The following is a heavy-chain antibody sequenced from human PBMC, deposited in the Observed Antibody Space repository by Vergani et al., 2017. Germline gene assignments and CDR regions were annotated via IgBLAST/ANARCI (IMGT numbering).Heavy chain of an antibody. CDR1: GYTFTGYY. V-gene: IGHV1-2*02. CDR2: INPNSGGT. D-gene: IGHD2-2*01. Sequence: QVQLVQSGAEVKKPGASVKVSCKASGYTFTGYYMHWVRQAPGQGLEWMGWINPNSGGTNYAQKFQGRVTMTRDTSISTAYMELSRLRSDDTAVYYCARDRVPAAIYYYYYGMDVWGQGTTVTVSS. J-gene: IGHJ6*02. CDR3: ARDRVPAAIYYYYYGMDV.